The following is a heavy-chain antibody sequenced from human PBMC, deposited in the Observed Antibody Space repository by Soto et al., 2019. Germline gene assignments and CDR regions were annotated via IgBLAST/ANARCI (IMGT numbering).Heavy chain of an antibody. D-gene: IGHD1-7*01. V-gene: IGHV3-74*01. CDR2: INSDGSNI. CDR3: ARAGDWNYVQDF. J-gene: IGHJ4*02. Sequence: PGGSLRLSCVASGFTFTHYRIHWVRQAPGKGLEWVARINSDGSNINYADSVKGRFTISRDNSKNTVFLQMHSLTGDDSALYFCARAGDWNYVQDFWGQGTLVTV. CDR1: GFTFTHYR.